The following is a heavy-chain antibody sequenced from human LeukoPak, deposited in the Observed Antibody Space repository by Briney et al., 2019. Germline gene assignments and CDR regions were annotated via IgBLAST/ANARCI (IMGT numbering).Heavy chain of an antibody. CDR1: GFTFSSYG. J-gene: IGHJ4*02. CDR2: ISYDGGNK. V-gene: IGHV3-30*18. Sequence: GRSLRLSCAASGFTFSSYGMHWVRQAPGKGLEWVAVISYDGGNKYYADSVKGRFTISRDNSKNTLYLQMNSLRAEDTAVYYCAKDYRITVVEYYFDYWGLGTLVTVSS. D-gene: IGHD4-23*01. CDR3: AKDYRITVVEYYFDY.